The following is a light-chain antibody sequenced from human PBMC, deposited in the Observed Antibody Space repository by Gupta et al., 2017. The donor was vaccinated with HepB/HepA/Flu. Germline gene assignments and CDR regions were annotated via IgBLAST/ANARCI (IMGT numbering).Light chain of an antibody. CDR2: GVN. V-gene: IGLV2-14*03. Sequence: SALTQPASVAGSPGPSITISCSGTRCDVGAYDHVSWYQHHPGKPPKLMIYGVNKRPSGVAVRFSGSKSGNTASLSISGRTEEDEADYFYHSYTTRSTVVFGGGTKLTVL. CDR1: RCDVGAYDH. J-gene: IGLJ2*01. CDR3: HSYTTRSTVV.